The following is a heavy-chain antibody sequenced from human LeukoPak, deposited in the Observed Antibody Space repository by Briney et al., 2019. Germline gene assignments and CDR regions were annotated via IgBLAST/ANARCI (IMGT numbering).Heavy chain of an antibody. V-gene: IGHV7-4-1*02. CDR2: INTNTGNP. CDR3: ARDIVPDSSGWYQESRSGRERINWFDP. Sequence: ASVKVSCKASGYTFNRYGMNWVRQAPGQGLEWMGWINTNTGNPTYAQGFTGRFVFSLDTSVSTAYLQISSLKAEDTAVYYCARDIVPDSSGWYQESRSGRERINWFDPWGQGTLVTVSS. D-gene: IGHD6-19*01. J-gene: IGHJ5*02. CDR1: GYTFNRYG.